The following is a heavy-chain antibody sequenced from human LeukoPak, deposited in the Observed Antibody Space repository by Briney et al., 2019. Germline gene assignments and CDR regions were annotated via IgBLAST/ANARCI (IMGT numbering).Heavy chain of an antibody. V-gene: IGHV3-7*01. J-gene: IGHJ4*02. CDR2: IKQDGSEK. CDR1: GFTFSSYW. CDR3: ARNRDYYDSSGYYMNY. Sequence: GSLRLSCAASGFTFSSYWMSWVRQAPGKGLEWVANIKQDGSEKYYVDSVKGRFTISRDNAKNSLYLQMNSLRAEDTAVYYCARNRDYYDSSGYYMNYWGQGTLVTVSS. D-gene: IGHD3-22*01.